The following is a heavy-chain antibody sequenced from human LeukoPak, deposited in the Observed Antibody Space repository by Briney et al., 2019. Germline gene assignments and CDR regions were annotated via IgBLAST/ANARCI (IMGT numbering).Heavy chain of an antibody. J-gene: IGHJ3*01. CDR2: ISVSGNT. CDR1: GFTLSSYA. V-gene: IGHV3-23*01. CDR3: AKGGAGYAFDL. Sequence: GGSLRLSCAASGFTLSSYAMSWVRQGPGKGLEWVSAISVSGNTYHADSVKGRFTISRDSSKNTLYLQMNSLRAGDAAVYYCAKGGAGYAFDLGGQGTMVTVSS.